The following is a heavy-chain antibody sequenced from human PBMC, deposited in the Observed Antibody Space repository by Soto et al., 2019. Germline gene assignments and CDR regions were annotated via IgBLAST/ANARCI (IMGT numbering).Heavy chain of an antibody. CDR2: VTSSPSSM. D-gene: IGHD3-22*01. V-gene: IGHV3-21*01. Sequence: KTGGSLRLSCAASGFTFSGFSMNWVRQAPGKGLEWVSSVTSSPSSMFYADSVKGRFTISRDDAKDSLFLQMNSLRADDTAVYYCAREADFASSGYVLDYWGLGTLVTVSS. CDR3: AREADFASSGYVLDY. CDR1: GFTFSGFS. J-gene: IGHJ4*02.